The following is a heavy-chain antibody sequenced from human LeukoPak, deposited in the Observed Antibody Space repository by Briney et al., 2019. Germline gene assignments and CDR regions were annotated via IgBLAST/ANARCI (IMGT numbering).Heavy chain of an antibody. Sequence: SETLSLTCTVSGASLSGHYWGWFRQPPGKGLEWIGNIHYTGTISYNPSLTSRIIISLDTSNSQFYLKLRSLTAADTAVYSCARVPGRSPDFWSPGTLVTVSS. CDR2: IHYTGTI. D-gene: IGHD3-10*01. CDR3: ARVPGRSPDF. J-gene: IGHJ4*02. CDR1: GASLSGHY. V-gene: IGHV4-59*08.